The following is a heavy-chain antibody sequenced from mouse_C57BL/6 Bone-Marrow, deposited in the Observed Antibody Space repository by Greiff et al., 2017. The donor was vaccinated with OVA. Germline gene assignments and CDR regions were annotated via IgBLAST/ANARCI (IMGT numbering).Heavy chain of an antibody. CDR1: GFTFSSYG. D-gene: IGHD1-1*01. CDR3: ARLHYYGSRMDY. Sequence: EVKVVESGGDLVKPGGSLKLSCAASGFTFSSYGMSWVRQTPDKRLEWVATISSGGSYTYYPDSVKGRFTISRDNAKNTLYLQMSSLKSEDTAMYYCARLHYYGSRMDYWGQGTSVTVSS. V-gene: IGHV5-6*01. J-gene: IGHJ4*01. CDR2: ISSGGSYT.